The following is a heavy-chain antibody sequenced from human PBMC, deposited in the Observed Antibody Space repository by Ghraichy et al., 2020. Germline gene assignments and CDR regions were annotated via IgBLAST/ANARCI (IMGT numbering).Heavy chain of an antibody. D-gene: IGHD6-6*01. CDR2: ISGSGGST. V-gene: IGHV3-23*01. J-gene: IGHJ4*02. Sequence: GESLNISCAASGFTFSSYAMSWVRQAPGKGLEWVSAISGSGGSTYYADSVKGRFTISRDNSKNTLYLQMNSLRAEDTAVYYCIGTIPRCIAARPDCVYWGQGTLVTVSS. CDR1: GFTFSSYA. CDR3: IGTIPRCIAARPDCVY.